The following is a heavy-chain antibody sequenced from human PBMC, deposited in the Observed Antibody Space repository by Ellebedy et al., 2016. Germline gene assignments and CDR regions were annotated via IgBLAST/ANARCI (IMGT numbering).Heavy chain of an antibody. CDR2: IKSKTDGGTT. V-gene: IGHV3-15*07. D-gene: IGHD4-17*01. CDR1: GFTFSNAW. Sequence: GGSLRLSCAASGFTFSNAWMNWVRQAPGKGLEWVGRIKSKTDGGTTDYAAPVKGRFTISRDDSKNTLNLQMNSLKTEDTAVYYCTTVATVTTAPYYYGMDVWGQGTTVTVSS. J-gene: IGHJ6*02. CDR3: TTVATVTTAPYYYGMDV.